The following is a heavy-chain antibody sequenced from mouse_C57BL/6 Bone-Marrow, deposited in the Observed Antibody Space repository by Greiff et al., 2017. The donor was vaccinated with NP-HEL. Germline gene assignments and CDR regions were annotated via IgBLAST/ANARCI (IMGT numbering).Heavy chain of an antibody. Sequence: EVMLVESGGDLVKPGGSLKLSCAASGFTFSSYGMSWVRQTPDKRLEWVATISSGGSYTYYPDSVKGRFTISRDNAKNTLYLQMSSLKSEDTAVYDCARRIEYYAMDYWGQGTSVTVSS. V-gene: IGHV5-6*02. J-gene: IGHJ4*01. CDR1: GFTFSSYG. CDR2: ISSGGSYT. CDR3: ARRIEYYAMDY.